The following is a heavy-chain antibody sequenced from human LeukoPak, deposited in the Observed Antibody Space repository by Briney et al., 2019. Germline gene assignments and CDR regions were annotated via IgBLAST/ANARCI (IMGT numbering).Heavy chain of an antibody. CDR2: ISAYNSNT. J-gene: IGHJ4*02. Sequence: GASVKVSCKASGYTFTSYGINWVRQAPGQGLEWMGWISAYNSNTHYAQKLQGRVTMTTDTSTSTAYMEVRSLRSDDTAVYYCASGYDSSGYYYQVPLDYWGQGTLVTVSS. D-gene: IGHD3-22*01. CDR3: ASGYDSSGYYYQVPLDY. CDR1: GYTFTSYG. V-gene: IGHV1-18*01.